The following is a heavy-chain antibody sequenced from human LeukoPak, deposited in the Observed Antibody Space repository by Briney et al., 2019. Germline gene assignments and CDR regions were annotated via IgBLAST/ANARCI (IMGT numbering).Heavy chain of an antibody. CDR2: ISYDGSNK. V-gene: IGHV3-30*18. CDR1: GFTFSSYG. J-gene: IGHJ4*02. Sequence: GGSLRLSCAASGFTFSSYGMHWVRQAPGKGLEWVAVISYDGSNKYYADSVKGRFTISRDNSKSTLYLQMNSLRAEDTAVYYCAKDRAGGATMLFDYWGQGTLVTVSS. CDR3: AKDRAGGATMLFDY. D-gene: IGHD1-26*01.